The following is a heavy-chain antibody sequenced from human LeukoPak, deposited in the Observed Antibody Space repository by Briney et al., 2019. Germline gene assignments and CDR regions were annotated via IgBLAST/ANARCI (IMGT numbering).Heavy chain of an antibody. V-gene: IGHV3-7*01. CDR3: AKIDSASFAS. D-gene: IGHD3-22*01. CDR1: GFTLSMHW. J-gene: IGHJ4*02. Sequence: GGSLRLSCATSGFTLSMHWMCWARQAPGKGLEWVANIKQDGSEKYYVDSVKGRFTISRDNARGSLYLQMNSLRVEDTAVYYCAKIDSASFASWGQGTLVSVSA. CDR2: IKQDGSEK.